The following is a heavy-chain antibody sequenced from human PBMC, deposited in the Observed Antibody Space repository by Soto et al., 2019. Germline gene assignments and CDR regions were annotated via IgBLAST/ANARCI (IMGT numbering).Heavy chain of an antibody. J-gene: IGHJ4*02. CDR2: ISPLKGNT. CDR1: GYTFTNYV. V-gene: IGHV1-18*01. Sequence: ASVKVSCKASGYTFTNYVIHWVRQAPGQGLEWMGWISPLKGNTKYAQKVQGRVSVTTDTSTNTVYMELSGLRYDDTSLYYCARSGEHPFDFWGQGTLVTVSS. D-gene: IGHD6-25*01. CDR3: ARSGEHPFDF.